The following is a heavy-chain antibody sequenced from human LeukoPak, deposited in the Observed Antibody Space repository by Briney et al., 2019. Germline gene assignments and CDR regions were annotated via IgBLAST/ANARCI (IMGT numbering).Heavy chain of an antibody. CDR2: ISSSSRYI. J-gene: IGHJ4*02. CDR1: GFTFSSYS. D-gene: IGHD6-6*01. Sequence: PGGSLRLSCAASGFTFSSYSMSWVRQAPGKGLEWVSSISSSSRYIYYADSVKGRFTISRDNAKNSLYLQMNSLRAEDTAVYYCANGEPYSSSSSLFDYWGQGTLVTVSS. V-gene: IGHV3-21*01. CDR3: ANGEPYSSSSSLFDY.